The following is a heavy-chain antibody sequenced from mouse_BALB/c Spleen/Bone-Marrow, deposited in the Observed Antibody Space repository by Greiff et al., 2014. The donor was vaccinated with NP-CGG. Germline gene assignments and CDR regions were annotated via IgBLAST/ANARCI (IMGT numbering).Heavy chain of an antibody. CDR1: GYAFTNYW. Sequence: QVHVKQSGAELVRPGTSVKISCKASGYAFTNYWLGWVKQRPGHGLEWIGDIYPGSGNTYYNEKFKGKATLTADKSSSTAYMQLSSLTSEDSAVYFCARLRGYSQAWFAYWGQGTLVPVSA. D-gene: IGHD2-3*01. J-gene: IGHJ3*01. CDR2: IYPGSGNT. CDR3: ARLRGYSQAWFAY. V-gene: IGHV1-63*01.